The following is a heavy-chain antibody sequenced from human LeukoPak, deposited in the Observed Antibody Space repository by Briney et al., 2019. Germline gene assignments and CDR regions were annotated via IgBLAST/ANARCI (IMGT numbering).Heavy chain of an antibody. CDR2: IYHSGTT. D-gene: IGHD3-22*01. J-gene: IGHJ4*02. CDR3: ARDGVFHDSDGYSFDY. Sequence: PSETLSLTCAVSNYSITSGYFWGWIRQPPGKGLEGIASIYHSGTTYYNPSLRNRVTLFVDTSKNQFSLKLTSLTAADTAVYYCARDGVFHDSDGYSFDYCGQGTLVTVSS. CDR1: NYSITSGYF. V-gene: IGHV4-38-2*02.